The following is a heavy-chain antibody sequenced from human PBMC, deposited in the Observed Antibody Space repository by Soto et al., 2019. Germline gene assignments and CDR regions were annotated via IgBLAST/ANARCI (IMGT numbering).Heavy chain of an antibody. V-gene: IGHV4-30-4*01. CDR2: IYYSGST. D-gene: IGHD2-15*01. CDR3: ARGIGYCSGGSCYGPLVIDY. J-gene: IGHJ4*02. Sequence: QVQLQESGPGLVEPSQTLSLTCTVSGGSISSGDYYWSWIRQPPGKGLEWIGYIYYSGSTYYNPSLKSRVTISVDTSKTQFSLKLSSVTAADTAVYYCARGIGYCSGGSCYGPLVIDYWGQGTLVTVSS. CDR1: GGSISSGDYY.